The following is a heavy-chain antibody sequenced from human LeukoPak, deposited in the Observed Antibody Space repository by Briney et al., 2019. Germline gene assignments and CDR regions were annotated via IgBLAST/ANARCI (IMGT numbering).Heavy chain of an antibody. CDR1: GFTVSSNY. CDR2: ITSSSNYI. CDR3: AREGIAGPKDV. Sequence: GGSLRLSCAASGFTVSSNYMSWVRQAPGKGLEWVSSITSSSNYINYADSVKGRFTISRDNAKNSLYLQMNSLIVEDTALYYCAREGIAGPKDVWGKGTTVTVSS. J-gene: IGHJ6*04. D-gene: IGHD6-13*01. V-gene: IGHV3-21*01.